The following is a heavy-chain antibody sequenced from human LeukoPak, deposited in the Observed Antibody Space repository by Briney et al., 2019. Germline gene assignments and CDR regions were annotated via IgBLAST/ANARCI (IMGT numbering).Heavy chain of an antibody. CDR3: ARGALPFYSSSWLVLTYNWFDP. J-gene: IGHJ5*02. CDR1: GYTFTSYD. V-gene: IGHV1-8*03. D-gene: IGHD6-13*01. Sequence: GASVKVSCKASGYTFTSYDINWVRQATGQGLEWMGWMNPNSGNTGYAQKFQGRVTITRNTSISTAYMELSSLRSEDTAVYYCARGALPFYSSSWLVLTYNWFDPWGQGTLVTVSS. CDR2: MNPNSGNT.